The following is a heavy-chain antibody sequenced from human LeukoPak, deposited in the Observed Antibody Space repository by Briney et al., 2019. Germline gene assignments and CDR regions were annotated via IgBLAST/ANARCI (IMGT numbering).Heavy chain of an antibody. CDR3: AKDFYGGRGY. CDR1: GYSISSGYY. J-gene: IGHJ4*02. Sequence: PSETLSLTCTVSGYSISSGYYWGWIRQPPGKGLEWIGSIYHSGSTYYNPSLKSRVTISVDTSKNQFSLKLSSVTAADTAVYYCAKDFYGGRGYWGQGTLVTVSS. V-gene: IGHV4-38-2*02. D-gene: IGHD4-23*01. CDR2: IYHSGST.